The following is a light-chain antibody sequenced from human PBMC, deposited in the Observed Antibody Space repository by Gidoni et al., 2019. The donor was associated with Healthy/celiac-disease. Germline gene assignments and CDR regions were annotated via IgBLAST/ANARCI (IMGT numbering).Light chain of an antibody. CDR1: QSISSH. Sequence: DIQMTQSPSSLSASVGDSVTITCRASQSISSHLNWYQQKPGKAPKLLIYAASSLQSGVPSRFSGSGSETDFTLTISSLQPEDFATYYCQQSYSTPVTFGQGTKLEIK. CDR2: AAS. V-gene: IGKV1-39*01. CDR3: QQSYSTPVT. J-gene: IGKJ2*01.